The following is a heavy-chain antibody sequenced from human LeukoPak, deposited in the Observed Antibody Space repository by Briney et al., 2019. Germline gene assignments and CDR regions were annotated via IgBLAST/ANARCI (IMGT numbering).Heavy chain of an antibody. CDR3: ATIRA. J-gene: IGHJ5*02. CDR1: GFTFSDYG. V-gene: IGHV3-30*03. Sequence: PWRSLRLSCVASGFTFSDYGIHWVRQAPGKGLKWVAVISYDGSITNYEDSVKGRFTISRDNSKNTLYLQMNSLRPEDTAVYYCATIRAWGQGTLVIVSS. CDR2: ISYDGSIT.